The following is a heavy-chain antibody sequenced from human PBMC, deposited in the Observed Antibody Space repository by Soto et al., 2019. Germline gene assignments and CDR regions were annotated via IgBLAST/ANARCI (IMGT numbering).Heavy chain of an antibody. Sequence: GGSLRLSCAASGFTFSSYAMSWVRQAPGKGLEWVSAISGSGGSTYYADSVKGRFTISRDNSKNTLYLQMNSLRAEDTAVYYCCGSSWAFYRELNWFDPWGQGTLVTVSS. J-gene: IGHJ5*02. CDR2: ISGSGGST. V-gene: IGHV3-23*01. CDR1: GFTFSSYA. CDR3: CGSSWAFYRELNWFDP. D-gene: IGHD6-13*01.